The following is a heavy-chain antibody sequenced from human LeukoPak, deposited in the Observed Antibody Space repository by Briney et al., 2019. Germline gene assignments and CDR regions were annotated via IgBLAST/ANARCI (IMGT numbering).Heavy chain of an antibody. V-gene: IGHV1-46*01. Sequence: ASVKVSCKASGYTFTSYYMHWVRQGPGQGLEWMGIINPSGGSTSYAQKFQGRVTMTRDMSTSTVYMELSSLRSEDTAVYYCASQTATIAAAGRYYYSMDVWGKGTTVTVSS. J-gene: IGHJ6*03. D-gene: IGHD6-13*01. CDR1: GYTFTSYY. CDR2: INPSGGST. CDR3: ASQTATIAAAGRYYYSMDV.